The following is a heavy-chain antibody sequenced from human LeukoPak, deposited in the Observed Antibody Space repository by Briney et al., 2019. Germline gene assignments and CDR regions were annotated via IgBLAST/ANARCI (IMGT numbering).Heavy chain of an antibody. V-gene: IGHV4-61*01. J-gene: IGHJ4*02. CDR3: SSGGSYYVLHY. Sequence: SETLSLTCSVAGDSVSRGRLCWDWIRQPPGKGLEWIAYIDDSGSTNYNPSLKSRVTISVDTSKTQFFLKVSSVTAADTAVYYFSSGGSYYVLHYWGQGTLVTVSS. CDR1: GDSVSRGRLC. D-gene: IGHD1-26*01. CDR2: IDDSGST.